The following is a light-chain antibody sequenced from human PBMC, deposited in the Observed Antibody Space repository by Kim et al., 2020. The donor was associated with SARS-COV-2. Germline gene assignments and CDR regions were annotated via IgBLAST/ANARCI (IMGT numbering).Light chain of an antibody. CDR1: SLRSYH. J-gene: IGLJ2*01. CDR3: NSRDSSGNHVV. Sequence: SSELTQDPAVSVALGQTVRITCQGDSLRSYHASWYQQNPGQAPVLFIYGKNNQPSGIPDRFSGSSSGNTASLTITGAQAEDEADYYCNSRDSSGNHVVFGGGTQLTVL. V-gene: IGLV3-19*01. CDR2: GKN.